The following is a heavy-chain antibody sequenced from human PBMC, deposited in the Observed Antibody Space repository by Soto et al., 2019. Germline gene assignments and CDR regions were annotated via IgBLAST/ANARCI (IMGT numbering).Heavy chain of an antibody. CDR3: ARRVDTARGFDY. J-gene: IGHJ4*02. D-gene: IGHD5-18*01. CDR1: GGSISSYY. Sequence: QVQLQESGPGLVKPSETLSLTCTVSGGSISSYYWSWIRQPPGKGLEWIGYIYYSGSTNYNPSLKSRVTISVDPSKHQFPLKLSSVTAADTAVYYCARRVDTARGFDYWGQGTLGTVSS. V-gene: IGHV4-59*01. CDR2: IYYSGST.